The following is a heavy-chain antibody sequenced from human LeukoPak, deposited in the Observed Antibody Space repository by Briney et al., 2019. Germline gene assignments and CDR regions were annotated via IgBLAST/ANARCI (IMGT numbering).Heavy chain of an antibody. CDR2: INHSGST. CDR3: ARGWGATMGHYFDY. D-gene: IGHD5-24*01. V-gene: IGHV4-34*01. J-gene: IGHJ4*02. CDR1: GGSFSGHY. Sequence: PSETLSLTCAVYGGSFSGHYWSWIRQPPGKGLEWIGDINHSGSTNYNPSLKSRVTISLDTSKNQFSLKLSSVTAADTAVYYCARGWGATMGHYFDYWGQGTLVTVSS.